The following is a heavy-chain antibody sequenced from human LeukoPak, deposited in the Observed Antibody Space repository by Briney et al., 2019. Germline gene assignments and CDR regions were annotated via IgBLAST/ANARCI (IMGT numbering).Heavy chain of an antibody. CDR1: GYTFSIYG. V-gene: IGHV1-18*01. Sequence: ASVKVSCKASGYTFSIYGFSWVRQAPGQGLEWMGWISAYNGNTNYAQKFQGRVTMTRDTSISTAYMELSRLRSDDTAVYYCARDGRWQASPPRVYYYYMDVWGKGTTVTISS. J-gene: IGHJ6*03. CDR2: ISAYNGNT. CDR3: ARDGRWQASPPRVYYYYMDV. D-gene: IGHD1-26*01.